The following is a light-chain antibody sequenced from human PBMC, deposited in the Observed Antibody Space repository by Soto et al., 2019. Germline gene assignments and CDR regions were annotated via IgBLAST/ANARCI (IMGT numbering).Light chain of an antibody. J-gene: IGKJ5*01. CDR2: DAS. V-gene: IGKV1-33*01. CDR3: QQYDSLPIT. Sequence: DIQMTQSPSSLSASVGDRVTITCQAIQDISNYLSWYQQKPGKAPKLLIYDASDSEKGVPGRFSGSGSGTDFTLTIISLQPEDFATYYCQQYDSLPITFGQGTRLEIK. CDR1: QDISNY.